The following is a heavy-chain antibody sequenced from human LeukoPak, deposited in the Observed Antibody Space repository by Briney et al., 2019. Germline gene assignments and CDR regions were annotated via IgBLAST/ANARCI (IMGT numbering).Heavy chain of an antibody. Sequence: SETLSLTCTVSGGSISSYYWSWIRQPAGKGLEWIGRIYTRGSTNYNPSLKSRVTMSVDTSKNQFSLKLSSVTAADTAVYYCARGYCSSTSCYFYFDYWGQGTLVTVSS. D-gene: IGHD2-2*01. CDR1: GGSISSYY. J-gene: IGHJ4*02. CDR3: ARGYCSSTSCYFYFDY. V-gene: IGHV4-4*07. CDR2: IYTRGST.